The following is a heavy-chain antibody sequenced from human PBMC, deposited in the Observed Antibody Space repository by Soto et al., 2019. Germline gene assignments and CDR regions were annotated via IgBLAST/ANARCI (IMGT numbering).Heavy chain of an antibody. J-gene: IGHJ6*02. CDR1: GGTFSSYA. CDR3: ARENYPRKYCSSTSCYQHGMGV. CDR2: IIPIFGTA. D-gene: IGHD2-2*01. Sequence: GASVKVSCKAPGGTFSSYAISWGRQAPGQGLEWMGGIIPIFGTANYAQKFQGRVTITADDSTSTAYMELSSLRSGDTAVYYCARENYPRKYCSSTSCYQHGMGVWGQGATVTVSS. V-gene: IGHV1-69*13.